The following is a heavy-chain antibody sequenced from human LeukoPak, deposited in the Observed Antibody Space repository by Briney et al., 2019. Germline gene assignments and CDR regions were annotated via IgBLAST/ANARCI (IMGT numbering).Heavy chain of an antibody. CDR2: INPSGGST. CDR3: ARDRGGYCSGGSCYSDAFDI. J-gene: IGHJ3*02. Sequence: GASVKVSCKASGYTFTSYYMHWVRQAPGQGLEWMGIINPSGGSTSYAQKFQGRVTMTRDTSTSTVYMELSSLRSEDMAVYYCARDRGGYCSGGSCYSDAFDIWGQGTMVTVSS. V-gene: IGHV1-46*01. CDR1: GYTFTSYY. D-gene: IGHD2-15*01.